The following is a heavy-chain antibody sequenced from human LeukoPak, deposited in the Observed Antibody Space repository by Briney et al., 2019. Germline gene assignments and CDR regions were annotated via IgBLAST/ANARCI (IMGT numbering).Heavy chain of an antibody. D-gene: IGHD4-17*01. V-gene: IGHV4-34*01. CDR1: GGSFSGYY. J-gene: IGHJ4*02. CDR2: INHSGST. CDR3: ARVGDYGDYARALGW. Sequence: SETLSLTCAVYGGSFSGYYWSWIRQPPGKGLEWIGEINHSGSTNYNPSLKSRVTISVDTSKNQFSLKLSSVTAADTAVYYCARVGDYGDYARALGWWGQGTLVTVSS.